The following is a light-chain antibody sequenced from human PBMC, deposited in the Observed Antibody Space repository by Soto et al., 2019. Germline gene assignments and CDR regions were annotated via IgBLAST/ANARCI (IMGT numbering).Light chain of an antibody. Sequence: QSVLTQPPSASGTPGQRVTISCSGSSSNIGSNTVNWYQQLPGTAPKLLIYSNNQRPSGVPDRFSGSKSGTSASLAISGLQSEDEADYYCAAWDDSLNARVFGGGTKLT. J-gene: IGLJ3*02. CDR2: SNN. CDR3: AAWDDSLNARV. CDR1: SSNIGSNT. V-gene: IGLV1-44*01.